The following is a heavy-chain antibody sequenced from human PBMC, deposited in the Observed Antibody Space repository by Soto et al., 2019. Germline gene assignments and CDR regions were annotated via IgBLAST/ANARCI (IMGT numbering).Heavy chain of an antibody. D-gene: IGHD3-10*01. J-gene: IGHJ6*02. V-gene: IGHV1-69*01. CDR3: ARDSTTLWFGELLPAGMDV. Sequence: QVQLVQSGAEVKKPGSSVKVSCKDSGGTFSSYAISWVRQAPGQGLEWMGGIIPIFGTANYAQKFQGRVTITADESTSTAYMELSSLRSEDTAVYYCARDSTTLWFGELLPAGMDVWGQGTTVTVSS. CDR1: GGTFSSYA. CDR2: IIPIFGTA.